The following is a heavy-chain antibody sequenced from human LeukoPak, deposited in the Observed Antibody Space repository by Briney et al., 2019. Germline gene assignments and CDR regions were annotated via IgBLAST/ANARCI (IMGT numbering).Heavy chain of an antibody. CDR1: GFSFSTYT. V-gene: IGHV3-64*01. CDR3: ARDGFDY. Sequence: GGSLRLSCAASGFSFSTYTMHWVRQAPGKGLEYVSAINSNEDTTYYANSVKGRFTISRDNSKNTMYLQMGTLRAEDMAVCYCARDGFDYWGQGTLVTVSS. CDR2: INSNEDTT. J-gene: IGHJ4*02.